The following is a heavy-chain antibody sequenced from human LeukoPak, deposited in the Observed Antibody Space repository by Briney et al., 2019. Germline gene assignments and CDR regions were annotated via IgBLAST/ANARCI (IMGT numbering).Heavy chain of an antibody. CDR3: AKERLNGYNLPDY. Sequence: GGSLRLSCAASGFAFSSHSMHWIRQAPGKGLEWVSAISGSGGSTYYADSVKGRFTISRDNSKNTLYLQMNSLRAEDTAVYYCAKERLNGYNLPDYWGQGTLVTVSS. V-gene: IGHV3-23*01. CDR1: GFAFSSHS. D-gene: IGHD5-24*01. J-gene: IGHJ4*02. CDR2: ISGSGGST.